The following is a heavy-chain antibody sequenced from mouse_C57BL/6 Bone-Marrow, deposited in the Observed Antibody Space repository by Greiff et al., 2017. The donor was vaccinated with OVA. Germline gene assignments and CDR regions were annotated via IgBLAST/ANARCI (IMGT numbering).Heavy chain of an antibody. CDR2: ICNKANNHAT. CDR1: GFTSSVAW. CDR3: TRDGDY. Sequence: GGSLKLSCASSGFTSSVAWMVWVRLSPEKGLVWFAEICNKANNHATYYAESVKGRFTISRDDSKSSVNLQMNSVRAEDTGIYYCTRDGDYWGQGTTLTVSS. V-gene: IGHV6-6*01. J-gene: IGHJ2*01.